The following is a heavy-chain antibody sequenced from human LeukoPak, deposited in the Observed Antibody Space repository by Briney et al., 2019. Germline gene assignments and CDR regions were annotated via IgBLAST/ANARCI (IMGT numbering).Heavy chain of an antibody. CDR3: ATGGINLDF. CDR1: GFIFSNAW. Sequence: GGSLRLSCGGSGFIFSNAWMNWVRQAPGKGLEWVGRIKSKPDGGTTDYAAPAKGRFTISRDDSKNTVFLQMNSLKTEDTAVYYCATGGINLDFWGQGTLVTVSS. J-gene: IGHJ4*02. D-gene: IGHD5-24*01. CDR2: IKSKPDGGTT. V-gene: IGHV3-15*07.